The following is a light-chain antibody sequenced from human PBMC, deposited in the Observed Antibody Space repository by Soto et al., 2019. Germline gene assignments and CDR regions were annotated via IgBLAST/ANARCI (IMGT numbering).Light chain of an antibody. J-gene: IGLJ2*01. CDR2: DVS. CDR3: SSYTSGSPTVV. V-gene: IGLV2-14*01. CDR1: SSDVGGYNY. Sequence: QSALTQPASVSGSPGQSITISCTGTSSDVGGYNYVSWYQQHPGKAPKLMIYDVSNRPSGVSNRFSGSKSGNTASLTISGLRAGDDADYYCSSYTSGSPTVVFGGGTKLDVL.